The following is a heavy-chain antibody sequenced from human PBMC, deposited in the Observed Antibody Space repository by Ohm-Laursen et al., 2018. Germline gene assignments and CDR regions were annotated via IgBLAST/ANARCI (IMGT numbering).Heavy chain of an antibody. V-gene: IGHV3-23*01. CDR1: GFTFSSYA. Sequence: SLRLSCAAPGFTFSSYAMSWVRQAPGKGLEWVSAISGSGGSTYYADSVKGRFTISRDNSKNTLYLQMNSLRAEDTAVYYCAKDQGATTTGDAFDIWGQGTMVTVSS. D-gene: IGHD5-24*01. CDR3: AKDQGATTTGDAFDI. CDR2: ISGSGGST. J-gene: IGHJ3*02.